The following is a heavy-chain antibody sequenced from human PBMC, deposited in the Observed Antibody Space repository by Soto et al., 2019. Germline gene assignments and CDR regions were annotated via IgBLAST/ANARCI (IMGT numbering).Heavy chain of an antibody. V-gene: IGHV3-53*01. CDR1: GFAVSNTY. D-gene: IGHD2-15*01. CDR3: ARDCSGGSCYPALGD. J-gene: IGHJ4*02. Sequence: EVHLVESGGGLIQPGGSLTLSCAASGFAVSNTYMSWVRQAPGRGLEWVSFIYSDGTTCYADSVKGRFTISRDTSKNTLSLQMNSLRAEDTAVYYCARDCSGGSCYPALGDWGQGTLVTVSS. CDR2: IYSDGTT.